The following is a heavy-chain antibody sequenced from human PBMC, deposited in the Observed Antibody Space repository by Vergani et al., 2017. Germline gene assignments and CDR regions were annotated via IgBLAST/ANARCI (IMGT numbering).Heavy chain of an antibody. V-gene: IGHV4-39*07. CDR1: GGSISSSSYY. CDR3: AGSYCSGGSCYSGTFDY. D-gene: IGHD2-15*01. CDR2: IYYSGST. Sequence: QLQLQESGPGLVKPSETLSLTCTVSGGSISSSSYYWGWLRQPPGKGLEWIGSIYYSGSTYYNPSLKSGVTISVDPSKNQFSLKRGSVTAADTAVYYCAGSYCSGGSCYSGTFDYWGQGTLVTVSS. J-gene: IGHJ4*02.